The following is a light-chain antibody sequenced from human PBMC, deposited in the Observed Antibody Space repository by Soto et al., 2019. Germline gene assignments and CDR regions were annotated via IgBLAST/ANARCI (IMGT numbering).Light chain of an antibody. Sequence: IVLTQSPATLSLSPGDRATLSCSASQSVGNNLAWYQQKPGQAPRLLIRGASTRATGIPARFSGSGSGTEFTLTISSLQSEDFAVYYCQHQSSWPRTFGQGTKVDIK. CDR3: QHQSSWPRT. CDR2: GAS. CDR1: QSVGNN. V-gene: IGKV3-15*01. J-gene: IGKJ1*01.